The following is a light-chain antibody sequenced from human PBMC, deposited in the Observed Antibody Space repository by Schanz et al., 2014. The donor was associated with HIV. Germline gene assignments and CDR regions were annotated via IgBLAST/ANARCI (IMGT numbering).Light chain of an antibody. CDR3: CSYTTTSTYV. V-gene: IGLV2-14*03. CDR2: DVS. CDR1: SGDVGSYNY. J-gene: IGLJ1*01. Sequence: QSALTQPASVSGSPGQSISISCTGTSGDVGSYNYVSWYQQHPGKAPKLMIYDVSNRPSGVSSRFSGSKSGNTASLTISGLQAEDEADYYCCSYTTTSTYVFGAGTKRTVL.